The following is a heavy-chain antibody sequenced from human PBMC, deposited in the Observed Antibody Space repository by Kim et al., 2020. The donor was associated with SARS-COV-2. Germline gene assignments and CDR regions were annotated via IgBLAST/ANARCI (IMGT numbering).Heavy chain of an antibody. J-gene: IGHJ5*02. Sequence: SVKVSCKASGGTFSSYAISWVRQAPGQGLEWMGGIIPIFGTANYAQKFQGRVTITADESTSTAYMELSSLRSEDTAVYYCARTLYSSSWYGGWFDPWGQGTLVTVSS. CDR1: GGTFSSYA. CDR2: IIPIFGTA. V-gene: IGHV1-69*13. CDR3: ARTLYSSSWYGGWFDP. D-gene: IGHD6-13*01.